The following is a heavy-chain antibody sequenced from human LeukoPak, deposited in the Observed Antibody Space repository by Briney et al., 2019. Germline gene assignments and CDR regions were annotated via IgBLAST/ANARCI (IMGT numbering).Heavy chain of an antibody. V-gene: IGHV3-7*01. D-gene: IGHD1-26*01. CDR1: GFTFSSYW. CDR2: IKQDGSEK. J-gene: IGHJ4*02. Sequence: GGSLRLSCAASGFTFSSYWMSWVRQAPGKGLEWVANIKQDGSEKYYVDSVKGRFTISRDNAKNSLYLQMNSLRAEDTAVYYCARVRTFIVGADFDYWGQGTLVTVSS. CDR3: ARVRTFIVGADFDY.